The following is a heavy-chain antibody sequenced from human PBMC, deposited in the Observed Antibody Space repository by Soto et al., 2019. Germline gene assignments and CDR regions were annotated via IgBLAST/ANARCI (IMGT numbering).Heavy chain of an antibody. CDR3: ARNGLPGEWFDP. CDR2: IYYSGST. D-gene: IGHD3-16*01. J-gene: IGHJ5*02. V-gene: IGHV4-39*01. CDR1: GGSISSSSYY. Sequence: QLQLQESGPGLVKPSETLSLTCTVSGGSISSSSYYWGWIRQPPGKGLEWIGSIYYSGSTYYNPSLKRRVTISVDTSKNQFSLKLSSVTAADTAVYYCARNGLPGEWFDPWGQGTLVTVSS.